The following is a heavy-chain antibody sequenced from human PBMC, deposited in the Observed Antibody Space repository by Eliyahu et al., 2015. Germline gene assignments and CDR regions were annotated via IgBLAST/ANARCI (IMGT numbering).Heavy chain of an antibody. V-gene: IGHV4-59*01. CDR2: IHYSGST. CDR3: ARGAIAAPSIWSYGMDV. Sequence: QVQLQESGPGLVKPSETLSLTCTVSGGSFNSYYWSWIRQPPGKGLEWIGDIHYSGSTNYNPSLKSRVTISVDTSKNQFSLKLTSVTAADTAVYFCARGAIAAPSIWSYGMDVWGQGTTVTVSS. D-gene: IGHD6-13*01. J-gene: IGHJ6*02. CDR1: GGSFNSYY.